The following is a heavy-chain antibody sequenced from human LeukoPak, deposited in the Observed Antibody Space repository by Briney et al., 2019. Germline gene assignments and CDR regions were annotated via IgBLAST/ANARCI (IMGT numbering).Heavy chain of an antibody. CDR2: MYHSGST. CDR3: ARAVGSSWYFFDY. V-gene: IGHV4-38-2*02. D-gene: IGHD6-19*01. Sequence: SETLSLTCTASGYSISSGYYWGWIRQPPGKGLEWIGSMYHSGSTYYNPSLKSRVTISVDTSKNQFSLKLSSVTAADTAVYYCARAVGSSWYFFDYWGQGTLVTVSS. J-gene: IGHJ4*02. CDR1: GYSISSGYY.